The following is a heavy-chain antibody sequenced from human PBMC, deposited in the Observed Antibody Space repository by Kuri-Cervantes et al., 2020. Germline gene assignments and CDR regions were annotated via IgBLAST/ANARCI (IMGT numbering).Heavy chain of an antibody. V-gene: IGHV3-7*02. J-gene: IGHJ4*02. CDR3: ANLVVVGDY. Sequence: ETLSLTCAAAGFTFSNYWMSWVRQAPGKGLEWVANIKQDGSEKYYVDSVKGRFTISRDNAENSLFLQMNSLRAEDTAVYYCANLVVVGDYWGQGTLVTVSS. CDR2: IKQDGSEK. D-gene: IGHD2-15*01. CDR1: GFTFSNYW.